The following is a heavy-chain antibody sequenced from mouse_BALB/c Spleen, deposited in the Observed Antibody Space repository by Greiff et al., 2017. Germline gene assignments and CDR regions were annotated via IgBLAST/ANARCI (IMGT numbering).Heavy chain of an antibody. CDR3: ARGGRYFDV. J-gene: IGHJ1*01. CDR1: GYTFTSYY. D-gene: IGHD3-3*01. Sequence: VMLVESGPELVKPGASVRISCKASGYTFTSYYIHWVKQRPGQGLEWIGWIYPGNVNTKYNEKFKGKATLTADKSSSTAYMQLSSLTSEDSAVYFCARGGRYFDVWGAGTTVTVSS. CDR2: IYPGNVNT. V-gene: IGHV1S56*01.